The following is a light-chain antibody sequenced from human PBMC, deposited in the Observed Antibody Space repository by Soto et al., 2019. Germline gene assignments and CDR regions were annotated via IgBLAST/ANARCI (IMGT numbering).Light chain of an antibody. Sequence: DIKTTQSPSTQPASVLDRVTITCRASQTISSWLAWYQQKPGKAPKLLIYKASTLKSGVPSRFSGSGSGTEFTLTMSSLQPDEFATYYCKHYNSYSEAVGQGTKVDIK. CDR1: QTISSW. J-gene: IGKJ1*01. V-gene: IGKV1-5*03. CDR2: KAS. CDR3: KHYNSYSEA.